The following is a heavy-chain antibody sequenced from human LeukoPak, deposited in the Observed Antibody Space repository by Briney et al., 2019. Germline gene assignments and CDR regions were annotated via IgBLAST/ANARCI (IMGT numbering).Heavy chain of an antibody. CDR3: ARGQDAFKTGY. Sequence: SETLSLTCTVSGGSLTIGHYYWTWILQHPGNGLEWIGYIHPSGITDYNPSLQSRVTMSLDTSQNKFSLKLTSVTAADTAIYYCARGQDAFKTGYWGQGTLVTVSS. D-gene: IGHD5-24*01. CDR1: GGSLTIGHYY. CDR2: IHPSGIT. V-gene: IGHV4-31*03. J-gene: IGHJ4*02.